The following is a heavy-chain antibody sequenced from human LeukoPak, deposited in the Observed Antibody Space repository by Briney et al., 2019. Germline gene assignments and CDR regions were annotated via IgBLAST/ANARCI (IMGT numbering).Heavy chain of an antibody. CDR1: GGSISSYY. J-gene: IGHJ4*02. CDR3: ASSYYYGSSGYAYFDN. CDR2: IHTSGST. V-gene: IGHV4-4*07. D-gene: IGHD3-22*01. Sequence: SETLSLTCTVSGGSISSYYWSWIRQPAGKGLEWIGRIHTSGSTDYSPSLKSRVTMSADTSKNQVSLNLRSLTAADTAVYYCASSYYYGSSGYAYFDNWGQGTLVTVAS.